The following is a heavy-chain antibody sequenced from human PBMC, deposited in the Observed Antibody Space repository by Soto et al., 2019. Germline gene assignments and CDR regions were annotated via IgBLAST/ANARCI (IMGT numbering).Heavy chain of an antibody. CDR2: IYYSGST. CDR3: ARGASRYDSSGYYIY. CDR1: GGSISSYY. Sequence: SETLSLTCTVSGGSISSYYLSWIRQPPGKGLEWIGYIYYSGSTNYNPSLKSRVTISVDTSKNQFSLKLSSVTAADTAVYYCARGASRYDSSGYYIYWGQGTLVTVS. J-gene: IGHJ4*02. D-gene: IGHD3-22*01. V-gene: IGHV4-59*01.